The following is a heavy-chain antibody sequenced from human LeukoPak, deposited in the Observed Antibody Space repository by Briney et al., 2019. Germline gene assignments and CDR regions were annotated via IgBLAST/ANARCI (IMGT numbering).Heavy chain of an antibody. CDR2: ITSDGKT. J-gene: IGHJ4*02. Sequence: PGGSLRLSCAASGFTFSRYAMGWARQATGKGLEWVSAITSDGKTFYADSVKGRFTISRDNSKSTLYLQMNSLRSDDTAVYYCAKYCKLSGYYLGGYDYWGQGTLVTVSS. CDR1: GFTFSRYA. CDR3: AKYCKLSGYYLGGYDY. V-gene: IGHV3-23*01. D-gene: IGHD3-22*01.